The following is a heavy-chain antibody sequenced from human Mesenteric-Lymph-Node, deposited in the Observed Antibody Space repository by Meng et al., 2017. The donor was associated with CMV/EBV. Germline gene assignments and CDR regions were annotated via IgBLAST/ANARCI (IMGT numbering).Heavy chain of an antibody. V-gene: IGHV3-30*02. D-gene: IGHD3-22*01. Sequence: GESLKISCAASGFTFSSYGMHWVRQAPGKGLEWVAFIRYDGSKKYYADSVKGRFTISRDNSKNTLYLQMNSLRAEDTAVYYCAKDLTSRRGSGYFLSAYYYYGMDVWGQGTTVTVSS. CDR3: AKDLTSRRGSGYFLSAYYYYGMDV. J-gene: IGHJ6*02. CDR2: IRYDGSKK. CDR1: GFTFSSYG.